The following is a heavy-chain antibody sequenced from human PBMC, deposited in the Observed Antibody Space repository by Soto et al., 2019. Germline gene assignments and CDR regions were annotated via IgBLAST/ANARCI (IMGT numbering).Heavy chain of an antibody. D-gene: IGHD5-12*01. CDR3: AREGDLGRWLQPLDF. J-gene: IGHJ4*02. Sequence: QVQLQVSAPGLVKPSETLSLTCTVSGDSISAYSWSWVRQPPGKGLEWIGNIHYNGNTKYNPSLKCRVTXSXAXSXXQFSLTLISVTAADTAKPFCAREGDLGRWLQPLDFWGQGTLVTVSS. CDR1: GDSISAYS. CDR2: IHYNGNT. V-gene: IGHV4-59*01.